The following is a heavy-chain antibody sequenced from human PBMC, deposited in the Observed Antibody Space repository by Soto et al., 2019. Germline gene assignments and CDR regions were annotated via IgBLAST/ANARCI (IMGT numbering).Heavy chain of an antibody. D-gene: IGHD3-10*01. J-gene: IGHJ4*02. CDR2: INPNSGGT. V-gene: IGHV1-2*04. CDR3: ARDLGLGELLYYFDY. Sequence: ASVKVSCKASGYTFTGYYMHWVRQAPGQGLEWMGWINPNSGGTNYAQTFQGWVTMTRDTSISTAYMELSRLRSDDTAVYYCARDLGLGELLYYFDYWGQGTLVTVSS. CDR1: GYTFTGYY.